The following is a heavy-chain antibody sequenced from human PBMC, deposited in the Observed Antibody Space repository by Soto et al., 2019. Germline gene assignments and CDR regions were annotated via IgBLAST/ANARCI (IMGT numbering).Heavy chain of an antibody. CDR1: GFTFSGYW. CDR2: IKQDGSVK. D-gene: IGHD3-9*01. V-gene: IGHV3-7*01. Sequence: ESGGDLVQPGGSLRLSCAASGFTFSGYWMAWVRQAPGKGLEWVTNIKQDGSVKYYVDSLKGRFTISRDNAKNSLYLQMDSLRAEDTAVYFCATESYYHWQYWGQGTLVTVSS. CDR3: ATESYYHWQY. J-gene: IGHJ4*02.